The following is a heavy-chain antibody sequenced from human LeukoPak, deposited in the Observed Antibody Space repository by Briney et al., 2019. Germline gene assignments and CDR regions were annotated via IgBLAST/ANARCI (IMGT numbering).Heavy chain of an antibody. CDR2: IKPDGGEK. J-gene: IGHJ4*02. D-gene: IGHD3-22*01. Sequence: LAGGSLRLSCIASRFTFSSYWMSWVRQAPGKGLEWVANIKPDGGEKYYVDSVKGRFTISRDNAKNSLYLQMNSLRAEDTAVYFCARDLSGSSFYWGQGTLVTVSS. CDR1: RFTFSSYW. V-gene: IGHV3-7*01. CDR3: ARDLSGSSFY.